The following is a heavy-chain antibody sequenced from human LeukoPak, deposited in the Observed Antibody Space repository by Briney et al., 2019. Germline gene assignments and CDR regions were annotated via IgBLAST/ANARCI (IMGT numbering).Heavy chain of an antibody. Sequence: PGGSLRLSCAASGFTFSSYWMHWVRQAPGKGLVWVSRINSDGSSTSYADSVKGRFTISRDNAKNTLYLQMNSLRAEDTAVYYCAKGTYYDFWSGHDAFDIWGQGTMVTVSS. D-gene: IGHD3-3*01. CDR2: INSDGSST. CDR1: GFTFSSYW. V-gene: IGHV3-74*01. CDR3: AKGTYYDFWSGHDAFDI. J-gene: IGHJ3*02.